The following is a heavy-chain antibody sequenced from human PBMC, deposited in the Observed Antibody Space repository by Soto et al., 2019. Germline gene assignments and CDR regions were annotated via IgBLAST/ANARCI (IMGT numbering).Heavy chain of an antibody. D-gene: IGHD3-3*01. CDR3: ARDRGRLLEWLLYVPGPYGMDV. CDR2: LSAYNGNT. J-gene: IGHJ6*02. CDR1: GYTFTSYG. Sequence: QVQLVQSGAEVKKPGASVKVSCKASGYTFTSYGISWVRQAPGQGLEWMGWLSAYNGNTNYAQKLQGRVTMTTDTSTSTAYMELRSLRSDDTAVYYCARDRGRLLEWLLYVPGPYGMDVWGQGTTVTVSS. V-gene: IGHV1-18*04.